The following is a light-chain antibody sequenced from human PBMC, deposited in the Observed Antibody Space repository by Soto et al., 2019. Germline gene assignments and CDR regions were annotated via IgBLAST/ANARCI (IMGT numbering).Light chain of an antibody. Sequence: NFMLTQPHSVSESPGKTVTISCTRSSGSIASNYVQWYQQRPGSAPTTVIYEDNQRPSGVPDRFSGSIDSSSNSASLTISGLKTEDEADYYCQSYDLEVVFGGGTKLTVL. CDR2: EDN. V-gene: IGLV6-57*04. CDR1: SGSIASNY. CDR3: QSYDLEVV. J-gene: IGLJ2*01.